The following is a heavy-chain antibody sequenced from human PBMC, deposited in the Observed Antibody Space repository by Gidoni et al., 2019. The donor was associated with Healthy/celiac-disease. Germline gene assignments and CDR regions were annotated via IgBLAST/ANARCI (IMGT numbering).Heavy chain of an antibody. CDR1: GYY. V-gene: IGHV4-34*01. CDR2: INHSGST. Sequence: GYYWSWIRQPPGKGLEWIGEINHSGSTNYNPSLKSRVTISVDTSKNQFSLKLSSVTAADTAVYYCARVSTVTSYYFDYWGQGTLVTVSS. CDR3: ARVSTVTSYYFDY. D-gene: IGHD4-17*01. J-gene: IGHJ4*02.